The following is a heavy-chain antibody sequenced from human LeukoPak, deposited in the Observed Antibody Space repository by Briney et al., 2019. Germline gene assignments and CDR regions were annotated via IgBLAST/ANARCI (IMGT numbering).Heavy chain of an antibody. CDR2: ISGSGGST. V-gene: IGHV3-23*01. D-gene: IGHD2-2*01. J-gene: IGHJ4*02. Sequence: PGGSLRLSCAASGFTFSSYAMSWVRQAPGKGLEWVSAISGSGGSTYYADSVKGRFTISRDNSKNTLYLQMNSLRAEDTAVYYCAKDVRTGYQLLASFDYWGQGTLVTVSS. CDR1: GFTFSSYA. CDR3: AKDVRTGYQLLASFDY.